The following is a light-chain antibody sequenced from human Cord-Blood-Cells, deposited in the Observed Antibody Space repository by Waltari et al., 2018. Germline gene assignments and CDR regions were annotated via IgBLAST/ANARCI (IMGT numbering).Light chain of an antibody. J-gene: IGLJ3*02. CDR3: QAWDSSTAWV. V-gene: IGLV3-1*01. CDR2: QAS. Sequence: SFELTQPPSVSVSPGQTASITCSGDKLGDKYACWYQQKPGQSPVLVIYQASKRPPGIPGRFSGSNSGNTATLTISGTQAMDEADYYCQAWDSSTAWVFGGGTKLTVL. CDR1: KLGDKY.